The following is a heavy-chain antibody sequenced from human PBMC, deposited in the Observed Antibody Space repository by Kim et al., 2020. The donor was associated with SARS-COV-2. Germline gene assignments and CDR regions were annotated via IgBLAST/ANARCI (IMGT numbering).Heavy chain of an antibody. J-gene: IGHJ6*02. D-gene: IGHD6-19*01. Sequence: SETLSLTCAVYGGSFSGYYWSWIRQPPGKGLEWIGEINHSGSTNYNPSLKSRVTISVDTSKNQFSLKLSSVTAADTAVYYCARGRIAVAGSDGDYYYYYGMDVWGQGTTVTVSS. CDR3: ARGRIAVAGSDGDYYYYYGMDV. CDR1: GGSFSGYY. CDR2: INHSGST. V-gene: IGHV4-34*01.